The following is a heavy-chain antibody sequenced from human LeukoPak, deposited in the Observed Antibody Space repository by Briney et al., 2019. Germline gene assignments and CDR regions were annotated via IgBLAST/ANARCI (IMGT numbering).Heavy chain of an antibody. CDR1: GGSISSYY. Sequence: SETLSLTCTVSGGSISSYYGSWIRQPAGKGLEWIGRIYTSGSTNYNPPRKSRVTMSVDTSKNQFSLKLSSVAAADTAVYYCARGDWNSVYVYWGQGTLVTVSS. V-gene: IGHV4-4*07. J-gene: IGHJ4*02. D-gene: IGHD1-7*01. CDR3: ARGDWNSVYVY. CDR2: IYTSGST.